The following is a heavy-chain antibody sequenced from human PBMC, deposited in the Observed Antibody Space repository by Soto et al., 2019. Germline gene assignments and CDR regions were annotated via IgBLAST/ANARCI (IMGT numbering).Heavy chain of an antibody. CDR1: GGSISSYY. CDR3: ARRTVTTIYYYSMDV. V-gene: IGHV4-59*01. J-gene: IGHJ6*02. CDR2: IYYSGST. Sequence: WETLSLTCTVSGGSISSYYWTWIRQPPGKGLEWIGYIYYSGSTYYNPSLKSRVTISVDTSKNQFSLRLNSVTAADTAVYYCARRTVTTIYYYSMDVWGQETTGTVSS. D-gene: IGHD4-17*01.